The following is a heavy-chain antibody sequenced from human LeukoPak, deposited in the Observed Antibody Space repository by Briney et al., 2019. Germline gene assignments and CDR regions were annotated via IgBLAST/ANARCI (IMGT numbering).Heavy chain of an antibody. J-gene: IGHJ4*02. Sequence: SETLSLTCTVSRGSISSHYWTWMRQPAGKGLEWIGRIYTSGSTDYNPSLKSRVTMSVDTSKNQFSLKLTSVTAANTAVYYCARYSGYDSFDYWGQGTLVTVSS. CDR1: RGSISSHY. CDR3: ARYSGYDSFDY. V-gene: IGHV4-4*07. CDR2: IYTSGST. D-gene: IGHD5-12*01.